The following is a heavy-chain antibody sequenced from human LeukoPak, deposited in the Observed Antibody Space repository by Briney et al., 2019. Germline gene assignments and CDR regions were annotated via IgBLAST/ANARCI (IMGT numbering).Heavy chain of an antibody. J-gene: IGHJ5*02. Sequence: ASVKVSCKASGYTFADYYLHWVRQAPGQGLEWMGGIVPIFGTTNYAQKFKGRVTITADESTSIAYMELSSLRSEDTAVYYCVRVTGYSNWFDPWGQGTLVTVSS. D-gene: IGHD4-11*01. CDR2: IVPIFGTT. CDR3: VRVTGYSNWFDP. CDR1: GYTFADYY. V-gene: IGHV1-69*13.